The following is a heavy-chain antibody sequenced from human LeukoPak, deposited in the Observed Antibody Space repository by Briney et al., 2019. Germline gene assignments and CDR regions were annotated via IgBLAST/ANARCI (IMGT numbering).Heavy chain of an antibody. CDR2: ISSSSSYI. CDR3: ARSLTRAETLRIDY. V-gene: IGHV3-21*01. CDR1: GFTFSSYS. J-gene: IGHJ4*02. D-gene: IGHD1-1*01. Sequence: GGSLRLSCAASGFTFSSYSMNWVRQAPGEGLEWVSSISSSSSYIYYADSVKGRFTISRDNAKNSLSLQMNSLRAEDTAVYYCARSLTRAETLRIDYWGQGTLVTVSS.